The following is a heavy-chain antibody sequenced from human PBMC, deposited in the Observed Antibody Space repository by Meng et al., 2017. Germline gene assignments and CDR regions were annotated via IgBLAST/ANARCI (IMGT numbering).Heavy chain of an antibody. CDR2: ISSSGSTI. CDR3: SRKYYYDSSGYYYYYYYGMDV. CDR1: GFTFSSSE. Sequence: GESLKISCAASGFTFSSSEMNWVRQAPGKGLEWVSYISSSGSTIYYADSVKGRFTIYRDNTKNSLYLQMNSLRAEDTAVYYCSRKYYYDSSGYYYYYYYGMDVWGQGTTVTVSS. D-gene: IGHD3-22*01. J-gene: IGHJ6*02. V-gene: IGHV3-48*03.